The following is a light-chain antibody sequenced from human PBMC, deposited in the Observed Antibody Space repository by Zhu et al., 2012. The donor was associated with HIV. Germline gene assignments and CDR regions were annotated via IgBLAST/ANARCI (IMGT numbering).Light chain of an antibody. Sequence: DIQMTQSPSTLSASVGDRVTITCRASQSVHKWLAWYQQKPEQAPKLLIYEASTLETGVPPRFSGSGSETEFTLTISSLQPDDFASYSCQQYYTPSYTFGQGTKLQIK. CDR3: QQYYTPSYT. J-gene: IGKJ2*01. CDR2: EAS. V-gene: IGKV1-5*03. CDR1: QSVHKW.